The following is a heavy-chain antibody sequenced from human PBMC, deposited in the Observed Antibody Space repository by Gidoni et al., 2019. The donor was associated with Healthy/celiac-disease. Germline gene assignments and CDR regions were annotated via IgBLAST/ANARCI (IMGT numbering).Heavy chain of an antibody. V-gene: IGHV4-59*01. J-gene: IGHJ4*02. Sequence: QVQLQESGPGLVKPSETLSLTCTVSGGSISSYYWSWIRQPPGKGLEWIGYIYYSGSTNYNPSLKSRVTISVDTSKNQFSLKLSSVTAADTAVYYCARVTLVGPIGAAADYYFDYWGQGTLVTVSS. CDR3: ARVTLVGPIGAAADYYFDY. CDR2: IYYSGST. D-gene: IGHD6-13*01. CDR1: GGSISSYY.